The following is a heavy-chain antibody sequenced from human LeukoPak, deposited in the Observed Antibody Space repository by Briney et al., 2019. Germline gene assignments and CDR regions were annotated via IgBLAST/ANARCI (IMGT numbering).Heavy chain of an antibody. J-gene: IGHJ2*01. CDR3: ARDRTHDYGDYGRYFDL. V-gene: IGHV3-30*04. D-gene: IGHD4-17*01. Sequence: GRSLLLSCAASGFICTYYAMHWGRQAPGKGLEWVAVISNDGSNKYYADSVKGRFTISRDNSKNTLYLQMNSLRAEDTAVYYCARDRTHDYGDYGRYFDLWGRGALVTVSS. CDR2: ISNDGSNK. CDR1: GFICTYYA.